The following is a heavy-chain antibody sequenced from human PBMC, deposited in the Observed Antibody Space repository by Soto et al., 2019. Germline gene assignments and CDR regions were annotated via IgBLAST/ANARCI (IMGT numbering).Heavy chain of an antibody. CDR3: ATGTGDGYTYWYFVF. CDR1: GGTFGKLA. D-gene: IGHD2-21*02. V-gene: IGHV1-69*01. J-gene: IGHJ2*01. Sequence: QVQLEQSGAELKMPGSSVKVSCRASGGTFGKLAISWVRQAPGQGPEWVAGIIPIYGTSNAADHFRGRIPLNADESTAQAYMELSSWKSKDTVVYNCATGTGDGYTYWYFVFWGSGTQVTVSS. CDR2: IIPIYGTS.